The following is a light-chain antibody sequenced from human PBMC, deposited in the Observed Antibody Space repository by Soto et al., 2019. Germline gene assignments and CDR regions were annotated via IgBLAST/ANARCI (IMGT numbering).Light chain of an antibody. J-gene: IGKJ4*01. CDR3: QQYIRWPLT. Sequence: EIVMTQSPGTLSVSPVERVTLSGMASQSVGNNLAWHQQKPGQAPRLLIYGASTRATGTPARFSGSGSGTEFTLTISSLQSEDYAVYFCQQYIRWPLTFGGGTKVDIK. V-gene: IGKV3-15*01. CDR1: QSVGNN. CDR2: GAS.